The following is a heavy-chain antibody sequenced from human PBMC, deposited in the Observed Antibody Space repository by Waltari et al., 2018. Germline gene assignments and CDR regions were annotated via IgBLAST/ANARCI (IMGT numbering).Heavy chain of an antibody. V-gene: IGHV1-8*01. D-gene: IGHD2-8*02. CDR1: GYPFSSFD. J-gene: IGHJ6*03. CDR2: MNPNSGNT. CDR3: ARAVFPGPRWDYYYMDL. Sequence: QVQLEQSGAEVKKPGASVKVSCKASGYPFSSFDINWVRQATGQGLEWMGWMNPNSGNTGYAQKFQGRVTMTSDTSKNTTYMELSSLRSEDTAVYYCARAVFPGPRWDYYYMDLWGNGTTVTVSS.